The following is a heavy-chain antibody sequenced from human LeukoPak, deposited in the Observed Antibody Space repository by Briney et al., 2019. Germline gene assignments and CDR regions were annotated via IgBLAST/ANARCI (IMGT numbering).Heavy chain of an antibody. CDR2: ISSSSSYI. Sequence: GGSLRLSCAASGFTFSSNSMNWVRQAPGKGLEWVPSISSSSSYIYYAHSVRGRFTISRDNAKNSLYLQMNCLRAADTAVYYCARAFRIVGATPDYWGQGTLVTVSS. V-gene: IGHV3-21*01. CDR1: GFTFSSNS. D-gene: IGHD1-26*01. J-gene: IGHJ4*02. CDR3: ARAFRIVGATPDY.